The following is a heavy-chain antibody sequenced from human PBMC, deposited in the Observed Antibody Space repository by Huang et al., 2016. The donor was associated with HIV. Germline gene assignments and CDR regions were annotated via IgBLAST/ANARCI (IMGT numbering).Heavy chain of an antibody. CDR3: ARGGPRITVTGPLDS. V-gene: IGHV4-34*01. CDR1: GGSFSGYY. J-gene: IGHJ4*02. Sequence: QVQIDQWGAGLLKPSETLSLTCAVYGGSFSGYYWNWIRQPPGKGLEWSGKINHGGSTNHNQSLKSRVTILVDVSKKQFSLQLRSVTAADTAIYYCARGGPRITVTGPLDSWGPGALVSVSS. CDR2: INHGGST. D-gene: IGHD6-19*01.